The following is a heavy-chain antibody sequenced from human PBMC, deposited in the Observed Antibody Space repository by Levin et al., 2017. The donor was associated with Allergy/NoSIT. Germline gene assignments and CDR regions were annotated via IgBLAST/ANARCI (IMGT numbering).Heavy chain of an antibody. CDR1: GFTFGDFA. CDR2: VRSNAYGGTT. D-gene: IGHD3-10*01. J-gene: IGHJ4*02. Sequence: GGSLRLSCTASGFTFGDFAMNWFRQAPGEGLEWVGIVRSNAYGGTTEYAASVKGRFILSRDDSKSIAYLKMNSLKSDDTTVYYCLYGAGSPSYSGQGALVTVSS. CDR3: LYGAGSPSY. V-gene: IGHV3-49*03.